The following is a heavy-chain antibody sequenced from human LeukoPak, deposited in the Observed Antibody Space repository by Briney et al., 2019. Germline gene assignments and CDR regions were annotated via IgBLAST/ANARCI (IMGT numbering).Heavy chain of an antibody. Sequence: SETLSLTCTVSGGSISSYYWSWIRQPPGKGLEWIGYIYYSGSTNYNPSLKSRVTISVDTSKNQFSLKLSSVTAADPAVYYCARQRSEGGYCSGGSCLNWFDPWGQGTLVTVSS. J-gene: IGHJ5*02. CDR2: IYYSGST. CDR1: GGSISSYY. CDR3: ARQRSEGGYCSGGSCLNWFDP. V-gene: IGHV4-59*08. D-gene: IGHD2-15*01.